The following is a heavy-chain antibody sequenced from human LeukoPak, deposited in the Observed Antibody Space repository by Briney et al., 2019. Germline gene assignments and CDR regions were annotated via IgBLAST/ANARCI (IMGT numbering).Heavy chain of an antibody. CDR2: ISYDGSNK. CDR1: GFTFSSYG. D-gene: IGHD3-10*01. CDR3: AREFFVLLWFGESYYFDY. Sequence: GGSLRLSCAASGFTFSSYGMHWVRQAPGKGLEWVAVISYDGSNKYYADSVKGRFTISRDNAKNSLYLQMNSLRAEDTAVYYCAREFFVLLWFGESYYFDYWGQGTLVTVSS. V-gene: IGHV3-30*03. J-gene: IGHJ4*02.